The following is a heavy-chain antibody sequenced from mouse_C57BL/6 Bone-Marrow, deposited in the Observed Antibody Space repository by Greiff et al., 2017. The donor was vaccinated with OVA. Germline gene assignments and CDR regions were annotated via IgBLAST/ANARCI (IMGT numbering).Heavy chain of an antibody. CDR3: TTPYYYGSSFNYFDY. CDR2: IDPENGDT. Sequence: EVQLVESGAELVRPGASVKLSCTASGFNIKDDYMHWVKQRPEQGLEWIGWIDPENGDTEYASKFQGKATITADTSSNTAYLQLSSLTSEDTAVYYCTTPYYYGSSFNYFDYWGQGTTLTVSS. V-gene: IGHV14-4*01. J-gene: IGHJ2*01. D-gene: IGHD1-1*01. CDR1: GFNIKDDY.